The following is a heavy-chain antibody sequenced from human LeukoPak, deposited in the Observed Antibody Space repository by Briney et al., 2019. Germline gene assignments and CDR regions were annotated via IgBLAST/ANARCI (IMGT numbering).Heavy chain of an antibody. J-gene: IGHJ4*02. D-gene: IGHD5-18*01. Sequence: GGSLRLSCAASGFTFSSYAMSWVRQAPGKGLEWVSTISGSGGSTYYADSVKGRFTISRDNSKNTLYLQMNSLRAEDTAVYYCARVYYSYVQSIDYWGQGTLVTVSS. CDR1: GFTFSSYA. CDR3: ARVYYSYVQSIDY. CDR2: ISGSGGST. V-gene: IGHV3-23*01.